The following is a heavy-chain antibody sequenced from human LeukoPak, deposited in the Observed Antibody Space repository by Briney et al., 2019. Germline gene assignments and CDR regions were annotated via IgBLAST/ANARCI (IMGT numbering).Heavy chain of an antibody. D-gene: IGHD3-9*01. J-gene: IGHJ4*02. CDR1: GFTFSSYE. Sequence: PGGSLRLSCAASGFTFSSYEMNWVRQAPGKGLEWVSGTSGRGDSTYYTDSVKGRFTISRDNSKNTLYLQMNSLRAEDTAVYYCAKEGGYFDWPFTFDYWGQGTLVTVSS. CDR3: AKEGGYFDWPFTFDY. V-gene: IGHV3-23*01. CDR2: TSGRGDST.